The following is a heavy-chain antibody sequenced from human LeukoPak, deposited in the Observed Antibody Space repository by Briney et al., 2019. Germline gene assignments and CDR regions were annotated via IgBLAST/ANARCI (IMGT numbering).Heavy chain of an antibody. CDR1: GFTFSSYA. Sequence: GGSLRLSCAASGFTFSSYAMHWVRQAPGKGLEWVAVISYDGSNKYYADSVKGRFTISRDNSKNTLYLQMNSLRAKDTAVYYCVGYDFWSGYTDFDYWGQGTLVTVSS. J-gene: IGHJ4*02. CDR2: ISYDGSNK. CDR3: VGYDFWSGYTDFDY. V-gene: IGHV3-30-3*01. D-gene: IGHD3-3*01.